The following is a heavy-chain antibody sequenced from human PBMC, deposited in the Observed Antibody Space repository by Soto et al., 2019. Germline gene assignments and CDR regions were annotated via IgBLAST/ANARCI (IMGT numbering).Heavy chain of an antibody. D-gene: IGHD3-22*01. CDR3: AKEARWYYYDTSSYYPDAFDI. CDR2: IIPIFGTA. J-gene: IGHJ3*02. Sequence: SVKVSCKASGGTFSSYAISWVRQAPGQGLEWMGGIIPIFGTANYAQKFQGRVTITADESTSTAYMELSSLRAEDTAVYYCAKEARWYYYDTSSYYPDAFDIWGQGTMVTVSS. CDR1: GGTFSSYA. V-gene: IGHV1-69*13.